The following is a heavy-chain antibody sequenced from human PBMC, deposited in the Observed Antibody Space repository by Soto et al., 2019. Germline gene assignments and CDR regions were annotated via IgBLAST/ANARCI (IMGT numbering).Heavy chain of an antibody. CDR3: AYSSTPFDY. Sequence: VGSLRLSCAASGFTFSSYSMNWVRQAPGKGLEWVSDIIDSGGSTYYADSVKGRFTISRDNSKNTLYLQMNSLRAEDTAVYYCAYSSTPFDYWGQGTLVTVSS. D-gene: IGHD6-13*01. CDR1: GFTFSSYS. CDR2: IIDSGGST. V-gene: IGHV3-23*01. J-gene: IGHJ4*02.